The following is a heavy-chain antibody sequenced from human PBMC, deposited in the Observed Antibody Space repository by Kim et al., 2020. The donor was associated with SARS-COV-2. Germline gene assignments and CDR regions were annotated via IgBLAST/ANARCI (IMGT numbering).Heavy chain of an antibody. D-gene: IGHD3-9*01. Sequence: ASVKVSCKASGYTFTSYAMNWVRQAPGQGLEWMGWINTNTGNPTYAQGFTGRFVFSLDTSVSTEYLQTSRRTAEDTAVYYCARGGALRLRYFDWFHYYGMDVCGEGTTVTVSS. CDR3: ARGGALRLRYFDWFHYYGMDV. CDR2: INTNTGNP. V-gene: IGHV7-4-1*02. J-gene: IGHJ6*04. CDR1: GYTFTSYA.